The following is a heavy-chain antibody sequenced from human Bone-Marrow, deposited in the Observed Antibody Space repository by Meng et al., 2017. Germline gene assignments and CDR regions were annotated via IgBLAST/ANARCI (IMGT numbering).Heavy chain of an antibody. Sequence: SETLSLTCTVSGGSISSYYWSWIRQPPGKGLEWIGHIYYSGSANSNPSLKSRVTISVDTSKNQLPLKLSSVTAADTAVYSCSRSQWFGELLNFDYWGQGTLVTVSS. J-gene: IGHJ4*02. CDR3: SRSQWFGELLNFDY. V-gene: IGHV4-59*01. CDR2: IYYSGSA. D-gene: IGHD3-10*01. CDR1: GGSISSYY.